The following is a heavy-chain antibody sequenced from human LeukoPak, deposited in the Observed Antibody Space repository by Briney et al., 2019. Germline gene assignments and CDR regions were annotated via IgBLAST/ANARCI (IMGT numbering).Heavy chain of an antibody. V-gene: IGHV4-34*01. CDR3: ARGHGRMNDY. D-gene: IGHD2-15*01. J-gene: IGHJ4*02. CDR1: GGSFSGYY. Sequence: SETLSLTCAVYGGSFSGYYWSWIRQPPGKGLEWIGEINHSGSTNYNPSLKSRVTISVDTSKNQFSLKLSSVTAADTAVYYCARGHGRMNDYWGQGTLVTVSS. CDR2: INHSGST.